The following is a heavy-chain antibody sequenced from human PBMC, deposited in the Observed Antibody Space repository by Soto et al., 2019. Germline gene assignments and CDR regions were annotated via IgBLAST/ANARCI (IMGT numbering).Heavy chain of an antibody. CDR3: ARSLSTIGARLDY. J-gene: IGHJ4*02. CDR2: INPNTGGT. V-gene: IGHV1-2*02. D-gene: IGHD6-6*01. CDR1: GYIFTDYY. Sequence: QVQLVQSGAEVKKPGASVSVSCEASGYIFTDYYLHWVRQAPGRGLEYMGWINPNTGGTKYAQKFQGRVTMTSGTLLLNWLTSDDTAVYYCARSLSTIGARLDYWGQGTLVTVSS.